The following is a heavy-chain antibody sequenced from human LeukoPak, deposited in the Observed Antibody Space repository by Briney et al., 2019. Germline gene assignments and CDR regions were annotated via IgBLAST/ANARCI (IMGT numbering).Heavy chain of an antibody. CDR2: IYYSGTT. Sequence: ASETLSLTCTVSSDSISSTNHYWGWIRQPXGKGLEWIGNIYYSGTTYYNPSLKSRVTISVDTSKNQFSLKLSSVTAADTAVYYCARLCTSTVVTPVVRYFDYWGQGTLVTVSS. D-gene: IGHD4-23*01. CDR1: SDSISSTNHY. V-gene: IGHV4-39*01. J-gene: IGHJ4*02. CDR3: ARLCTSTVVTPVVRYFDY.